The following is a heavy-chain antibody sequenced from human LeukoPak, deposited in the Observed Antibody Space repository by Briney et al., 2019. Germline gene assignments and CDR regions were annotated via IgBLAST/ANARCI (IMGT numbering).Heavy chain of an antibody. CDR2: IYHSGRT. D-gene: IGHD6-13*01. CDR1: GGSISSSNW. CDR3: ARVQFGWQQRGPFDY. J-gene: IGHJ4*02. V-gene: IGHV4-4*02. Sequence: SETLSLTCAVSGGSISSSNWWSWVRQPPGKGLEWIGEIYHSGRTNYNPSHKSRVTISVDKSKNQFSLKLSSVTAADTAVYYCARVQFGWQQRGPFDYWGQGTLVTVSS.